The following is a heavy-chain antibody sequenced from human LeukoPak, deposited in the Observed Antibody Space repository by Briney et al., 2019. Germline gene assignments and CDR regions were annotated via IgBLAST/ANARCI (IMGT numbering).Heavy chain of an antibody. Sequence: GESLKISCKGSGYSFTSYWIGWVRQMPGKGLEWMGIIYPGDSDTRYSPSFQGQVTISADKSISTAYLQWSSLKASDTAMYYYARLSKGSSGWNYFDYWGQGTLVTVSS. V-gene: IGHV5-51*01. D-gene: IGHD6-19*01. J-gene: IGHJ4*02. CDR2: IYPGDSDT. CDR1: GYSFTSYW. CDR3: ARLSKGSSGWNYFDY.